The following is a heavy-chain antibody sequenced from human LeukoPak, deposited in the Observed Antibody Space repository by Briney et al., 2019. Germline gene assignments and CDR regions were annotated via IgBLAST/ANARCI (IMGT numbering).Heavy chain of an antibody. D-gene: IGHD5-18*01. CDR2: IYISGGT. Sequence: SETLSLTCTVSGASISSGSYYWNWIRQPAGKGLEWIGLIYISGGTNYNPSLKSRVTISIDTSKTQFSLKLSSVTAADTAVYYCARGYSYGPNYFDYWGQGTLVTVSS. V-gene: IGHV4-61*02. CDR3: ARGYSYGPNYFDY. J-gene: IGHJ4*02. CDR1: GASISSGSYY.